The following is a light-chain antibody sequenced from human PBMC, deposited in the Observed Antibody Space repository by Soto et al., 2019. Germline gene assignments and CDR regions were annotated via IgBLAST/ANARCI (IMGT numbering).Light chain of an antibody. CDR3: SSYTSSSTLAYV. CDR2: EVT. J-gene: IGLJ1*01. V-gene: IGLV2-14*01. CDR1: SSDVGGYNY. Sequence: QSALTQPASVSGSPGQSITISCTGTSSDVGGYNYVSWYQQHPGKAPKLVIYEVTKRPSGVSNRFSGSKSGNTASLTISGLQAEDEADYYCSSYTSSSTLAYVFGTGTKLTVL.